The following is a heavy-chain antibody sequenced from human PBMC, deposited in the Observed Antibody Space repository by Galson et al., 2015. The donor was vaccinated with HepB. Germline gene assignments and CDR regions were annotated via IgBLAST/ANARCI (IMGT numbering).Heavy chain of an antibody. Sequence: SVKVSCKASGYTFTSYAMHWVRQAPGQRLEWMGWINAGNGNTKYSQKFQGRVTITRDTSASTAYMELSSLRSEDTAVYYCARSIGYGGASYWYFDLWGRGTLVTVSS. J-gene: IGHJ2*01. CDR2: INAGNGNT. CDR1: GYTFTSYA. V-gene: IGHV1-3*01. CDR3: ARSIGYGGASYWYFDL. D-gene: IGHD3-16*01.